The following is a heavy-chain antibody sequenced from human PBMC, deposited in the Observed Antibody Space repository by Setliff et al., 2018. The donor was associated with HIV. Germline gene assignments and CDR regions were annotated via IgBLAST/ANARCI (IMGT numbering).Heavy chain of an antibody. D-gene: IGHD2-15*01. CDR3: AAVFTGEPGRSLDY. CDR1: GFTFSAYW. V-gene: IGHV3-7*01. J-gene: IGHJ4*02. CDR2: IKQDGSEK. Sequence: GGSLRLSCAASGFTFSAYWMNWVRQAPGKGLEWVANIKQDGSEKNYVDSVKGRFTISRDNAKNSQYLLMSGLRAEDTAVYYCAAVFTGEPGRSLDYWGQGTPVTVSS.